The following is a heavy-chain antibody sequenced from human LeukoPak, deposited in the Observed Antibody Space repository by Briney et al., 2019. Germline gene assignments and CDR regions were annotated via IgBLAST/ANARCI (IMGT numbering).Heavy chain of an antibody. V-gene: IGHV3-23*01. J-gene: IGHJ6*02. CDR1: GFTFSSSA. D-gene: IGHD3/OR15-3a*01. Sequence: GGSLRLSCATSGFTFSSSAMSWVRQPPGKGLAWGSTISGSGGGTYYADSVRGRFTISRDNAKNTVYLHMTSLTAEDTAVYFCARGLMDDYGTDVWGQGTTVTVSS. CDR3: ARGLMDDYGTDV. CDR2: ISGSGGGT.